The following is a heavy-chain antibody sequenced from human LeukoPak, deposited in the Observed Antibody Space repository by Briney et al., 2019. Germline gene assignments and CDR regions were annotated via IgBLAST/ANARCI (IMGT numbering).Heavy chain of an antibody. J-gene: IGHJ6*02. CDR1: GFTFSSYA. D-gene: IGHD2-2*01. CDR3: AKYLYQNYYYGMDV. Sequence: PGGSLRLSCAASGFTFSSYAMSWVRQAPGKGLERVSAISGSGGSTYYADSVKGRFTISRDNSKNTLYLQMNSLRAEDTAVYSCAKYLYQNYYYGMDVWGQGTTVTVSS. V-gene: IGHV3-23*01. CDR2: ISGSGGST.